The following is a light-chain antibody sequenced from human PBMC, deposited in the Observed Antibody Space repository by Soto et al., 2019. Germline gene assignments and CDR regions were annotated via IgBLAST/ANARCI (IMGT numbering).Light chain of an antibody. J-gene: IGKJ5*01. CDR2: DAS. Sequence: IQMTQSPSTLSASLGDRVTITCRASQSISSWLAWYQQKPGKAPNLLIYDASTLERGVPSRFSDTGSGTECTLTIDRLQTDDGATYDCQQYHTSSITSGQGTRLEIK. CDR1: QSISSW. V-gene: IGKV1-5*01. CDR3: QQYHTSSIT.